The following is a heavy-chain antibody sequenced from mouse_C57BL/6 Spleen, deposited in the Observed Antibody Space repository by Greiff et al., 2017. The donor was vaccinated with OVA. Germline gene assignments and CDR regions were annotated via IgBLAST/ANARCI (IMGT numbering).Heavy chain of an antibody. CDR3: AVNWDGFAY. J-gene: IGHJ3*01. CDR1: GFTFSDYG. V-gene: IGHV5-17*01. CDR2: ISSGSSTI. Sequence: EVKVEESGGGLVKPGGSLKLSCAASGFTFSDYGMHWVRQAPEKGLEWVAYISSGSSTIYYADTVKGRFTISRDNAKNTLFLQMTSLRSEDTAMYYCAVNWDGFAYWGQGTLVTVSA. D-gene: IGHD4-1*01.